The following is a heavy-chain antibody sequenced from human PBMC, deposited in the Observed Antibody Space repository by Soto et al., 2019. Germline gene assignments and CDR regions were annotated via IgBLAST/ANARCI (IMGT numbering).Heavy chain of an antibody. CDR2: IKYDGSTT. D-gene: IGHD5-18*01. J-gene: IGHJ6*02. Sequence: EVQLVESGGDLVQTGGSLRLSCAASGFTFSSYWIHWVRQAPGKGLVWVSRIKYDGSTTNYADSVKGRFTISRDNAKNTVYLQMNSLRAEDTALYYCARGIQYKYGMDVWGQGTTATVSS. CDR3: ARGIQYKYGMDV. V-gene: IGHV3-74*01. CDR1: GFTFSSYW.